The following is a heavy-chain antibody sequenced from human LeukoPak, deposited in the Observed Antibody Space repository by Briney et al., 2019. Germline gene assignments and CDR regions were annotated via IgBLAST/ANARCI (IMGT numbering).Heavy chain of an antibody. Sequence: PGGSLRLSCAASGLTFSSYSMNWVRQAPGKGLEWVSSISSSGSYIYYAASVKGRFTISRDNAKNSLYLEMNSLGAEDTAVYYCARDAEVGATSDYGGQETLVSVSS. CDR1: GLTFSSYS. CDR2: ISSSGSYI. CDR3: ARDAEVGATSDY. V-gene: IGHV3-21*01. D-gene: IGHD1-26*01. J-gene: IGHJ4*02.